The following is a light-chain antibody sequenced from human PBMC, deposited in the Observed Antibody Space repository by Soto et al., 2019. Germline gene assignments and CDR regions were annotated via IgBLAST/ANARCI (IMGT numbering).Light chain of an antibody. CDR2: DVS. Sequence: QSALTQPASVSGSPGQSITISCTGTSIDVGGYIYVSWYQQHPGKAPKVVIYDVSKRPSGVPDRFSGSTSGNTASLTISGLQDEEEADYYCTLYTSSSTYVFGTGTKLTVL. V-gene: IGLV2-14*01. CDR3: TLYTSSSTYV. CDR1: SIDVGGYIY. J-gene: IGLJ1*01.